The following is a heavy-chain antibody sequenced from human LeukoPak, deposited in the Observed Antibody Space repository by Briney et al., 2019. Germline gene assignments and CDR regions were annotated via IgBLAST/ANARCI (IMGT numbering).Heavy chain of an antibody. V-gene: IGHV1-46*01. CDR1: GYTFTSYY. CDR2: INPNDGTT. CDR3: ARDKGIGWYHFDY. D-gene: IGHD6-19*01. Sequence: GSSVKVSCKASGYTFTSYYINWVLQAPGQGLDWMGIINPNDGTTTYAQKSQGRVTMTRDTSTTTVYMELSSLRSDDTAVYYCARDKGIGWYHFDYWGQGTLVTVSS. J-gene: IGHJ4*02.